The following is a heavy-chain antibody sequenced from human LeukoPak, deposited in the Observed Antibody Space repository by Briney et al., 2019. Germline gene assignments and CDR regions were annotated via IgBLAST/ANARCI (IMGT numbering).Heavy chain of an antibody. CDR3: AKDPLKDSSGSKDY. D-gene: IGHD3-22*01. V-gene: IGHV3-30*18. Sequence: GGSLRLSCAASGFTFSSYGMHWVRQAPGKGLEWVAVISYDGSNKYYADSVKGRFTISRDNSKNTLYLQMNSLRAEDTAVYYCAKDPLKDSSGSKDYWGQGTLVTVSS. J-gene: IGHJ4*02. CDR1: GFTFSSYG. CDR2: ISYDGSNK.